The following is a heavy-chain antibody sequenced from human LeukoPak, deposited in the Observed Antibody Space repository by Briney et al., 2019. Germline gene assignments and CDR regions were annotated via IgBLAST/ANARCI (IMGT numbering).Heavy chain of an antibody. J-gene: IGHJ3*02. D-gene: IGHD2-15*01. CDR2: IRYDGSNK. CDR3: AKDGRTNGAFDI. V-gene: IGHV3-30*02. Sequence: GGSLRLSCAASGFTFSGSAMHWVRQAPGKGLEWVAFIRYDGSNKYYADSVKGRFTISRDNSKNTLYLQMNSLRAEDTAVYYCAKDGRTNGAFDIWGQGTMVTVSS. CDR1: GFTFSGSA.